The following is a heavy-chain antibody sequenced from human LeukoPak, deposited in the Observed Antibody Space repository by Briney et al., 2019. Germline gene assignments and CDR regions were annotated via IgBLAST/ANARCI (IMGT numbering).Heavy chain of an antibody. CDR2: IIPIFGTA. V-gene: IGHV1-69*13. CDR3: ARGGYSYGPLPLYYYGMDV. J-gene: IGHJ6*02. Sequence: ASVKVSCKASGGTFSSYAISWVRQAPGQGLEWMGGIIPIFGTANYAQKFQGRVTITADESTSTAYMELSSLRSEDTAVYYCARGGYSYGPLPLYYYGMDVWGQGTTVTVSS. D-gene: IGHD5-18*01. CDR1: GGTFSSYA.